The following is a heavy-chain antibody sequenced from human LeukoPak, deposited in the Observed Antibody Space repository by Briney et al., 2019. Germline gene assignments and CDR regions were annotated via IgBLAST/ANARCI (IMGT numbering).Heavy chain of an antibody. J-gene: IGHJ1*01. CDR3: ARHASAWYTD. D-gene: IGHD1-1*01. CDR1: GGSISSGDYY. V-gene: IGHV4-39*01. CDR2: IYYSGTT. Sequence: SETLSLTCAVSGGSISSGDYYWAWIRQPPGKGQQWIGSIYYSGTTYHNPFLKSRLTISRDTSKNQFSLKLSSVTTADTAVYYCARHASAWYTDWGQGTLVTVSS.